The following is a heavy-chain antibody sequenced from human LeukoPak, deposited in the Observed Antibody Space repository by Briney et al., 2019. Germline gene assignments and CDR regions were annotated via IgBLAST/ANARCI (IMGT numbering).Heavy chain of an antibody. CDR1: GGSFSGYY. CDR2: INHSGST. J-gene: IGHJ4*02. Sequence: PSETLSLICAVYGGSFSGYYWSWIRQPPGKGLEWIGEINHSGSTNYNPSLKSRVTISVDTSKNQFSLKLSSVTAADTAVYYCASLYGDYAVDYWGQGTLVTVSS. D-gene: IGHD4-17*01. V-gene: IGHV4-34*01. CDR3: ASLYGDYAVDY.